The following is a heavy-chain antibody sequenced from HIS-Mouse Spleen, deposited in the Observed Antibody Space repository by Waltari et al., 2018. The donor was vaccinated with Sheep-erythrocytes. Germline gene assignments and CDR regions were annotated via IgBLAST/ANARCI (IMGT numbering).Heavy chain of an antibody. J-gene: IGHJ4*02. D-gene: IGHD1-26*01. CDR2: ITPSHGIA. CDR1: GGTFSSYA. Sequence: QVQLVQSGAEVKKPGSSVKVSCKASGGTFSSYAISWVRQAPGPGLEWMGRITPSHGIANYAQKFQGRVTITADKSTSTAYMELSSLRSEDTAVYYCAQTGATTPHFDYWGQGTLVTVSS. V-gene: IGHV1-69*04. CDR3: AQTGATTPHFDY.